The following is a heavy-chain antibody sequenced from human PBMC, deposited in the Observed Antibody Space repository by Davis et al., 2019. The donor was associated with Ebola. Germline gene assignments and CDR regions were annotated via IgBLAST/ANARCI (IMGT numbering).Heavy chain of an antibody. V-gene: IGHV1-2*02. D-gene: IGHD3-10*01. Sequence: ASVKVSCKASGYTFTGYYMHWVRQAPGQGLEWMGWINPNSGGTNYAQKFQGRVTITRNTSISTAYMELSSLRSEDTAVYYCARGGYYGSGSAFDIWGQGTMVTVSS. CDR1: GYTFTGYY. J-gene: IGHJ3*02. CDR3: ARGGYYGSGSAFDI. CDR2: INPNSGGT.